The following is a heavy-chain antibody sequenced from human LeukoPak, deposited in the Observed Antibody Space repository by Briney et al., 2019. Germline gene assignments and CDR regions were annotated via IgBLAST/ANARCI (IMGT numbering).Heavy chain of an antibody. V-gene: IGHV4-39*07. J-gene: IGHJ6*03. CDR3: ATVTTRYYYMDV. CDR1: GASFSSSTYY. CDR2: IYYSGST. Sequence: SETLSLTCTVSGASFSSSTYYWGWIRQPPGKGLEWIGSIYYSGSTYYNPSLKSRVTISVDTSKNQFSLKLSSVTAADTAVYYCATVTTRYYYMDVWGKGTTVTVSS. D-gene: IGHD4-17*01.